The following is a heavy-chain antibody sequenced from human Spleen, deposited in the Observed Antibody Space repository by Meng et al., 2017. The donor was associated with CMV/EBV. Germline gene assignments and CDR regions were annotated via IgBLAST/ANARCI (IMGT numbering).Heavy chain of an antibody. D-gene: IGHD3-3*01. V-gene: IGHV3-30-3*01. CDR1: GFTFSSYA. CDR3: AKDRPSYDFWSGYPRTGGPI. CDR2: ISYDGSNK. Sequence: GGSLRLSCAASGFTFSSYAMHWVRQAPGKGLEWVAVISYDGSNKYYADSVKGRFTISRDNSKNTLYLQMNSLRAEDTAVYYCAKDRPSYDFWSGYPRTGGPIWGQGTMVTVSS. J-gene: IGHJ3*02.